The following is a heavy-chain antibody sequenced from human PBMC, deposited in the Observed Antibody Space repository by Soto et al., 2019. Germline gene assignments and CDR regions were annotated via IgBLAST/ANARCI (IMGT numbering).Heavy chain of an antibody. V-gene: IGHV1-2*02. CDR1: GYTLTGYY. CDR2: INPNSGGT. CDR3: ARDCDLVATIKSYYYGMDV. D-gene: IGHD5-12*01. Sequence: GASVKVSCKASGYTLTGYYMHWVRQAPGQGLEWMGWINPNSGGTNYAQKFQGRVTMTRDTSISTAYMELSRLRSDDTAVYYCARDCDLVATIKSYYYGMDVWGQGTTVTVS. J-gene: IGHJ6*02.